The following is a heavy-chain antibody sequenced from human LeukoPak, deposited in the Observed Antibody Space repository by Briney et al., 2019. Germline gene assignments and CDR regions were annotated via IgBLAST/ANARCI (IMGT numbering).Heavy chain of an antibody. CDR1: GFTFSSYG. CDR3: AKDSDPGIAAAGQPFDY. Sequence: GGSLRLSCAASGFTFSSYGIHWVRQAPGKGLEWVAVISYDGSNKYYADSVKGRFTISRDNSKNTLYLQMNSLRAEDTDVYYCAKDSDPGIAAAGQPFDYWGQGTLVTVSS. CDR2: ISYDGSNK. J-gene: IGHJ4*02. D-gene: IGHD6-13*01. V-gene: IGHV3-30*18.